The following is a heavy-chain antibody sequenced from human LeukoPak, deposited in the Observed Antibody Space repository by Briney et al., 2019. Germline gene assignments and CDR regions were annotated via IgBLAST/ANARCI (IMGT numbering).Heavy chain of an antibody. V-gene: IGHV3-30*04. CDR3: ARDRDRDIIGDGMDV. CDR2: ISYDENNK. J-gene: IGHJ6*04. CDR1: GFTFSNYA. D-gene: IGHD2-15*01. Sequence: GRSLRLSCVASGFTFSNYAMHWVRQAPVKGLEWMAVISYDENNKYNVDSVNARFTISRDNSKNTLYLQMNSLRAEDTAVYYCARDRDRDIIGDGMDVWGKGTTVTVSS.